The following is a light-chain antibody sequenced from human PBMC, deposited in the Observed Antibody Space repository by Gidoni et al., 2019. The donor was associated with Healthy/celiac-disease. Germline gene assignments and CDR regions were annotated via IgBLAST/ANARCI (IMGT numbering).Light chain of an antibody. CDR2: GNS. J-gene: IGLJ3*02. V-gene: IGLV1-40*01. CDR1: SSNIGAGYD. CDR3: QSYDSSLSGSGV. Sequence: QPVLTPPPSVSGAPGQRVTISCTGRSSNIGAGYDVHWYQQLPGTAPKLLIYGNSNRPSGVPDRFSGSKSGTSASLAITGLQAEDEADYYCQSYDSSLSGSGVFGGGTKLTVL.